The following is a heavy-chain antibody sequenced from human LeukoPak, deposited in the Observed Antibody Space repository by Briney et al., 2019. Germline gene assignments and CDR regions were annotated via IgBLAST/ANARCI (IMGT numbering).Heavy chain of an antibody. CDR1: GGSISSSSYY. D-gene: IGHD6-13*01. CDR2: INHSGST. CDR3: ARPGIAAAGMTVYFDY. V-gene: IGHV4-39*07. Sequence: PSETLSLTCTVSGGSISSSSYYWGWIRQPPGTGLEWIGEINHSGSTNYNPSLKSRVTISVDTSKNQFSLKLSSVTAADTAVYYCARPGIAAAGMTVYFDYWGQGTLVTVSS. J-gene: IGHJ4*02.